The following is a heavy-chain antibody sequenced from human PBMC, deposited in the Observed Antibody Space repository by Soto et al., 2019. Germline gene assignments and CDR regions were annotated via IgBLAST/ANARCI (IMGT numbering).Heavy chain of an antibody. CDR3: ARGPTDYYDNSGNYFLDY. J-gene: IGHJ4*02. D-gene: IGHD3-22*01. Sequence: GASVKVSCKASGYTFTTYAMRWVRQAPGQGLDWMGWISTYNGNTKYAERLQGRVTMTTDTTTSTAYMELRSLRSDDTAVYYCARGPTDYYDNSGNYFLDYWGQGTLVTVSS. V-gene: IGHV1-18*01. CDR2: ISTYNGNT. CDR1: GYTFTTYA.